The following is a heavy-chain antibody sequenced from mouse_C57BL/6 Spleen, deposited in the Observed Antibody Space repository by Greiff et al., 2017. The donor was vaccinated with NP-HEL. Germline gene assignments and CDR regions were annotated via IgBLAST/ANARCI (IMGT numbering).Heavy chain of an antibody. D-gene: IGHD4-1*01. J-gene: IGHJ4*01. CDR1: GYTFTNYW. V-gene: IGHV1-63*01. CDR2: IYPGGGYT. Sequence: QVQLQQSGAELVRPGTSVKMSCKASGYTFTNYWIGWAKQRPGHGLEWIGDIYPGGGYTNYNEKFKGKATLTADKSSSPAYMQFSSLTSEDSAIYYCARRKLGHDAMDYWGQGTSVTVSS. CDR3: ARRKLGHDAMDY.